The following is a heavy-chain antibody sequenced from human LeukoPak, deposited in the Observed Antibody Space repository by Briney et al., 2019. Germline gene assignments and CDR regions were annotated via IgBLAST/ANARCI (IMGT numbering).Heavy chain of an antibody. V-gene: IGHV1-24*01. CDR2: FDPEDGET. CDR3: AILLLQGYSYGWYFDY. Sequence: ASVKVSCKVSGYTLTELSMHWVRQAPGKGLEWMGGFDPEDGETIYAQKFQGRVTMTEDTSTDTAYMELSSLRSEDTAVYYCAILLLQGYSYGWYFDYWGQGTLVTVSS. D-gene: IGHD5-18*01. J-gene: IGHJ4*02. CDR1: GYTLTELS.